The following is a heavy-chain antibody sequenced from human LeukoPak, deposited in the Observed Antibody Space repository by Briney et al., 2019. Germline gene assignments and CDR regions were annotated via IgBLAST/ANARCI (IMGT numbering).Heavy chain of an antibody. J-gene: IGHJ4*02. CDR2: ISHDGRTK. D-gene: IGHD3-9*01. Sequence: GGSLRLSCVVSGFNFDNFAMHWVRQPLGKGLEWVAVISHDGRTKYYADSMKGRITISRDNSKNSLYLQMNSLRAEDTAVYYCARGEWGALTGDFWGQGTLVTVSS. V-gene: IGHV3-30*04. CDR1: GFNFDNFA. CDR3: ARGEWGALTGDF.